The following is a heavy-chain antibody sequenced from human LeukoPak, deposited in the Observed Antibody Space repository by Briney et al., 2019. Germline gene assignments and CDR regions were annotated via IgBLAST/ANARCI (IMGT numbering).Heavy chain of an antibody. Sequence: GGSLRLSCAASGFTFNNYAMSWVRQAPGKGLEWLSVISDRGASTYYADSVKGRFTISRDNSKNTLYLQMNSLRAEDTAVYYCAKDMDNGYYGFDYWGQGTLVTVSS. CDR2: ISDRGAST. CDR3: AKDMDNGYYGFDY. D-gene: IGHD3-3*01. CDR1: GFTFNNYA. V-gene: IGHV3-23*01. J-gene: IGHJ4*02.